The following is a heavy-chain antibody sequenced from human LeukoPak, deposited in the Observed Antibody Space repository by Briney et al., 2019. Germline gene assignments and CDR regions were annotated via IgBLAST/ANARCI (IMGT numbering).Heavy chain of an antibody. CDR1: GSTFSINW. V-gene: IGHV3-74*01. CDR2: INSDDSST. D-gene: IGHD4-17*01. CDR3: ARAAHDYGDPCLQH. Sequence: GGSLRLSCAASGSTFSINWQHWVRQAPGKGLGWVSRINSDDSSTNYADSVKGRFTIPRDNSKNTLYLQMNSLRAEDTAVYYCARAAHDYGDPCLQHWGQGTLVTVSS. J-gene: IGHJ1*01.